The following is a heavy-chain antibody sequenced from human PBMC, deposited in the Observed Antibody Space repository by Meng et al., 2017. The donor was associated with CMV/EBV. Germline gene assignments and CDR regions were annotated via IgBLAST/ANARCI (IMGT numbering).Heavy chain of an antibody. CDR2: IDPSYSYT. J-gene: IGHJ4*02. Sequence: KASAYRFTSYCISYVRQMPRQRLEWMGRIDPSYSYTNSSPSLQGHVPISAAKSISTAYLQWSSLKASDTATYYCARLNIITGTTRSDYWGQGTLVTVSS. D-gene: IGHD1-7*01. V-gene: IGHV5-10-1*01. CDR3: ARLNIITGTTRSDY. CDR1: AYRFTSYC.